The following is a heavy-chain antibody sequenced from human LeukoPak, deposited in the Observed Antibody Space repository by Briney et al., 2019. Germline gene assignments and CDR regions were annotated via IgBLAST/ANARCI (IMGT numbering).Heavy chain of an antibody. J-gene: IGHJ4*02. CDR2: INTDGTIT. CDR1: GFTFSSHW. CDR3: ARDLLAATGW. D-gene: IGHD6-13*01. V-gene: IGHV3-74*01. Sequence: GGSLRLSCAASGFTFSSHWMHWVRQAPGRGLVWVSRINTDGTITTYADSVKGRFTISRDNAKNTLYLHMNSLRAEDTAVYYCARDLLAATGWWGQGTLVTVSS.